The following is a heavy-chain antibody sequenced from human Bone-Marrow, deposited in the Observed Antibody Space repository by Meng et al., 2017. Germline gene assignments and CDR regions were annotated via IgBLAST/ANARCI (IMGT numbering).Heavy chain of an antibody. J-gene: IGHJ4*02. V-gene: IGHV1-2*06. CDR2: INPKSGDT. D-gene: IGHD6-25*01. CDR3: ARDEDISAAGKLFGDY. Sequence: QVQLVQSGAEVKKPGASVKVYCKPSGYNFPDYYIPWVRRAPGQGLEWMGRINPKSGDTHYAQKFQARVTMTGDTSISTAYMELSGLRSDDTAMYYCARDEDISAAGKLFGDYWGQGTLVTVSS. CDR1: GYNFPDYY.